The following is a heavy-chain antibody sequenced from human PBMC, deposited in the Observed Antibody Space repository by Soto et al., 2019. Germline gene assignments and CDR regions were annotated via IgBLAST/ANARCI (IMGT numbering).Heavy chain of an antibody. D-gene: IGHD6-6*01. CDR2: ISTDGSFT. CDR3: ARPRSMSSSGFDI. CDR1: GFVFSSHW. J-gene: IGHJ3*02. Sequence: EVQLVESGGGLVQPGGSLRLSCAASGFVFSSHWIHWVCQAPGQGPVGVSRISTDGSFTSYADFVKGRFTISRDNAKNTLYLQMNSLRAEDTAVYYCARPRSMSSSGFDIWGQGTMVTVSS. V-gene: IGHV3-74*01.